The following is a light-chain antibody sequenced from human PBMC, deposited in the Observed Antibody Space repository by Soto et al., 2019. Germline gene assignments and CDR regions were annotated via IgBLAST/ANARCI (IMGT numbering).Light chain of an antibody. Sequence: DIPMTQSPSTLSASVGDRVTITCRASQSISSWLAWYQQKPGQAPKLLIYKPSSLESGVPSRFSGSGSGTGFTLTISSLQPDDFATYYCQQYNSYFPMYTFGQGTKLEIK. CDR1: QSISSW. V-gene: IGKV1-5*03. J-gene: IGKJ2*01. CDR3: QQYNSYFPMYT. CDR2: KPS.